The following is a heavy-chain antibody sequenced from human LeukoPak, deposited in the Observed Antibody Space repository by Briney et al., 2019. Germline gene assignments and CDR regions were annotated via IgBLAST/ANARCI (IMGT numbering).Heavy chain of an antibody. D-gene: IGHD2/OR15-2a*01. Sequence: ASVKLSCTASGYTFSSYGMSWVRQAPGQGLEWMGCIRAYNGNTNYADKLKGRFTITTDTSKSTVYMQLKSLRADDTAVYYCARVDPVNFDYWGQGTLVTVSS. CDR1: GYTFSSYG. V-gene: IGHV1-18*01. CDR2: IRAYNGNT. CDR3: ARVDPVNFDY. J-gene: IGHJ4*02.